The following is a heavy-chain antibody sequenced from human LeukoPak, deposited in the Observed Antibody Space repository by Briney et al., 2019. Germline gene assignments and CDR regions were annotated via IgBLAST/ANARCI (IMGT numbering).Heavy chain of an antibody. Sequence: GGSLRLSCAASGFTFSSCWMSWVRQAPGMGLEWVANINQDGNKKYYVDSVRGRFTISRDNAKNSLYLQMNGLRAEDTAVYYCARDLIWDGDPDGRDFWGQGTLVSVSS. CDR3: ARDLIWDGDPDGRDF. D-gene: IGHD3-10*01. CDR1: GFTFSSCW. V-gene: IGHV3-7*01. J-gene: IGHJ4*02. CDR2: INQDGNKK.